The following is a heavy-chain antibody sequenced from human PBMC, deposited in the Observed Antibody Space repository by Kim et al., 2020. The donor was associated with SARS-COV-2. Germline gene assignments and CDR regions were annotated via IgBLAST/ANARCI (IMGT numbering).Heavy chain of an antibody. CDR3: ARVVPLRYCTNGVCNWFDP. D-gene: IGHD2-8*01. CDR1: GYTFTGYY. Sequence: ASVKVSCKASGYTFTGYYMHWVRQAPGQGLEWMGWINPNSGGTNYAQKFQGRVTMTRDTSISTAYMELSRLRSDDTAVYYCARVVPLRYCTNGVCNWFDPWGQGTLVTVSS. V-gene: IGHV1-2*02. J-gene: IGHJ5*02. CDR2: INPNSGGT.